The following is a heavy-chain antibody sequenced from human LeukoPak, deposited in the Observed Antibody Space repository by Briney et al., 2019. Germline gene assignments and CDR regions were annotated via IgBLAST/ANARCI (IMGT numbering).Heavy chain of an antibody. CDR3: ARVPHPSGYPYYFDY. D-gene: IGHD3-22*01. J-gene: IGHJ4*02. CDR1: GGTFSSYA. CDR2: IIPIFGTA. V-gene: IGHV1-69*05. Sequence: SVKVSCKASGGTFSSYAISWVRQAPGQGLEWMGGIIPIFGTANYAQKFQGRATITTDESTSTAYMELSSLRSEDTAVYYCARVPHPSGYPYYFDYWGQGTLVTVSS.